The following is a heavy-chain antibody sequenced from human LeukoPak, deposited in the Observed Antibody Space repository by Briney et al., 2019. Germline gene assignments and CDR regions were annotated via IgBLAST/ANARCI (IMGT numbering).Heavy chain of an antibody. CDR1: GYTFSSHG. D-gene: IGHD2-21*01. CDR2: IWYDGSDK. V-gene: IGHV3-33*01. Sequence: GGSLRLSCAVSGYTFSSHGMHWVRQAPGKGLEEVAAIWYDGSDKYYADSVKGRFTISRDNSKNMLYLQMDSLRAEDTALYYCARLWGSVSGYFDYWGQGTLVTVSS. J-gene: IGHJ4*02. CDR3: ARLWGSVSGYFDY.